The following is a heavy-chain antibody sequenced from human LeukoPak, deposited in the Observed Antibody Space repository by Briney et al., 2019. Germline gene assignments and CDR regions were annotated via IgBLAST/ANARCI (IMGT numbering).Heavy chain of an antibody. V-gene: IGHV1-46*01. CDR3: AGDPGDYYDSSGGY. CDR2: INPSGGST. D-gene: IGHD3-22*01. CDR1: GYTFTSYY. Sequence: ASVTVSCTASGYTFTSYYMHWVRQAPGQGLEWMGIINPSGGSTSYAQKFQGRVTMTRDTSTSTVYMELSSLRSEDTAVYYCAGDPGDYYDSSGGYWGQGTLVTVSS. J-gene: IGHJ4*02.